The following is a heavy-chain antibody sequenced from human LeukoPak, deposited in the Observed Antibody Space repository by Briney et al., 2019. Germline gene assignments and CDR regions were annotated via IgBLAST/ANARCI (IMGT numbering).Heavy chain of an antibody. CDR3: ARRITAASIDAFDI. CDR2: IDPSDSYI. J-gene: IGHJ3*02. Sequence: GESLKISCKGSGYSFTSYWITWVRQMPGKGLEWMGRIDPSDSYINYSPSFQGHVTISADKSITTAYLQWGSLKASDTAMYFCARRITAASIDAFDIWGRGTMVTVSS. D-gene: IGHD6-13*01. V-gene: IGHV5-10-1*01. CDR1: GYSFTSYW.